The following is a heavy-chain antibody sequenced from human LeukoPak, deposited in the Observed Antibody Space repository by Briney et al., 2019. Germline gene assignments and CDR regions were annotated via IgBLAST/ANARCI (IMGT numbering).Heavy chain of an antibody. J-gene: IGHJ4*02. CDR1: GFTFSDYY. V-gene: IGHV3-11*01. D-gene: IGHD2-2*01. Sequence: GGSLRLSCAASGFTFSDYYMSWIRQAPGKGLEWVSYISSSGSTIYYADSVKGRFTISRDNAKNSLYLQMNSLRAEDTAVYYRARDSMVVPALYWGQGILVTVSS. CDR3: ARDSMVVPALY. CDR2: ISSSGSTI.